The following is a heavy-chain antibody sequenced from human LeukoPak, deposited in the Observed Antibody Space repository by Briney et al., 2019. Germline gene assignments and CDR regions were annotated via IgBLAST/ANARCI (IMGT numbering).Heavy chain of an antibody. CDR1: RGTFSSYG. Sequence: SVKVSCKASRGTFSSYGISWVRQAPGQGLEWIGGVIAIFGRVKYGQKFQGRATITTDESTSTAYMELSSLTSEDTGVYYCARGELGDRSGFSFFDYWGQGTLVTVCS. V-gene: IGHV1-69*05. CDR3: ARGELGDRSGFSFFDY. J-gene: IGHJ4*02. D-gene: IGHD3-22*01. CDR2: VIAIFGRV.